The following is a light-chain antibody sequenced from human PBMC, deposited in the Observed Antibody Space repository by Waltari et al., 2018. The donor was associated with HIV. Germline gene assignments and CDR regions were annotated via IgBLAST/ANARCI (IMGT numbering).Light chain of an antibody. CDR3: SSYAGSGNLLL. Sequence: QSALTQPPAASGSPGQSVTISCTGTSNDIGPYNYVSWYQQHPDKAPRLLIYEVNKRPSGVPGRCSGSKSGKTASLTVSGLQAEDEADYYCSSYAGSGNLLLFGGGTKVTVL. V-gene: IGLV2-8*01. CDR1: SNDIGPYNY. J-gene: IGLJ6*01. CDR2: EVN.